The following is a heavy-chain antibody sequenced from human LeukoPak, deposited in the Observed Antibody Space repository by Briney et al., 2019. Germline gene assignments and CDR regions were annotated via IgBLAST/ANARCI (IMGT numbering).Heavy chain of an antibody. CDR3: ARDPVAPPFDP. CDR1: GGTFSSYA. V-gene: IGHV1-69*04. J-gene: IGHJ5*02. CDR2: IIPILGIA. D-gene: IGHD6-19*01. Sequence: ASVKVSCKASGGTFSSYAISWVRQAPGQGLEWMGRIIPILGIANYAQKFQGRVTITADKSTSTAYMELSSLRSEATAVYYCARDPVAPPFDPWGQGTLVTVSS.